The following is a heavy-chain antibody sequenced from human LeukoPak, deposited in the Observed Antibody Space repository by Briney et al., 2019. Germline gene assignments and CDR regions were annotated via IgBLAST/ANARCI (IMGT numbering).Heavy chain of an antibody. CDR3: YGANAEH. Sequence: GGSLRLSCAASGFTFNRYSVHWVRQAPGKGLEWVAVISYDGSNKYYAASVKGRFAVSRDNAKNTLYLQMNSLRAEDTAVYYCYGANAEHWGQGTLVTVSS. CDR1: GFTFNRYS. V-gene: IGHV3-30*09. CDR2: ISYDGSNK. J-gene: IGHJ1*01. D-gene: IGHD4-23*01.